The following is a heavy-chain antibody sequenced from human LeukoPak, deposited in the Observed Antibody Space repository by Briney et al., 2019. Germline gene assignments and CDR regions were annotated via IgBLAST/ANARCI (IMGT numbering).Heavy chain of an antibody. V-gene: IGHV3-53*01. J-gene: IGHJ4*02. D-gene: IGHD6-13*01. CDR3: AREGQQLSPYYFDY. Sequence: GGSLRLSCAASGFTVSSNYMSWVRQAPGKGLEWVSGIYSGGSTYYADSVKGRFTISRDNSKNTLYLQMNSLRAEDTAVYYCAREGQQLSPYYFDYWGQGTLVTVSS. CDR1: GFTVSSNY. CDR2: IYSGGST.